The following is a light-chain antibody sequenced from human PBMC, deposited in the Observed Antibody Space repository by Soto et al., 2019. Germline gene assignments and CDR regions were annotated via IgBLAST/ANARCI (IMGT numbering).Light chain of an antibody. Sequence: DIQMTQSPSTLSASVGDRVTITCRASQSISSWLAWYQQKPGKAPKLLIYKASSLESGVPSRFSGSGSGTEFTLTISSLQPDDFATYYCQQYNSHGTFGQGTKVEIK. CDR3: QQYNSHGT. CDR2: KAS. J-gene: IGKJ1*01. CDR1: QSISSW. V-gene: IGKV1-5*03.